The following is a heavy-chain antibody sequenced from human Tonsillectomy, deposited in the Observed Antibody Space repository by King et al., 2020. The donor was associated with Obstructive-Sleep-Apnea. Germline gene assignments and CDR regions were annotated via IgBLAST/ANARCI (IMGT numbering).Heavy chain of an antibody. CDR2: INHSRIT. CDR1: CGSFSDYY. J-gene: IGHJ5*02. CDR3: ARGSGAAAVNWFDP. Sequence: VQLQQWGAGLLKPSETLSLTCAVFCGSFSDYYCSWIRQPPGKGLKWIVEINHSRITNYNPSHKSRVTISVDTSKNQFSLKLNSVTAADTAVYYCARGSGAAAVNWFDPWGQGTLVTVSS. V-gene: IGHV4-34*01. D-gene: IGHD6-13*01.